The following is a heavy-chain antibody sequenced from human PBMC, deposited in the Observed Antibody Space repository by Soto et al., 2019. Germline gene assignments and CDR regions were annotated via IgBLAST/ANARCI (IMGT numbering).Heavy chain of an antibody. J-gene: IGHJ5*02. Sequence: SETLSLTCTVSGGSISSGGYYWSWIRQRPGQGLECIGYIYDTGSTYYNPSLKSRVTISIDTSKNQFSLNLRSVTAADTAVYYCARSIAPWGQGTLVTVSS. CDR3: ARSIAP. V-gene: IGHV4-31*03. CDR2: IYDTGST. CDR1: GGSISSGGYY.